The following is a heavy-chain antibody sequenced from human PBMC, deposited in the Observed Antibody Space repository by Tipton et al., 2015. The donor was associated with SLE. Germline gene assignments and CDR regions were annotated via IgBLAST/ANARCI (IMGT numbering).Heavy chain of an antibody. CDR1: AGSISSYY. J-gene: IGHJ3*01. CDR3: ARDRRLIAAPSFWWYFDL. Sequence: TLSLTCTVSAGSISSYYWSWIRQPPGKGLEWIAYIYTSASTNYNPSLKSRVTISVDTSKNQFSLKLSSVTAADTAVYYCARDRRLIAAPSFWWYFDLWGQGTMVTVSS. V-gene: IGHV4-4*08. CDR2: IYTSAST. D-gene: IGHD6-13*01.